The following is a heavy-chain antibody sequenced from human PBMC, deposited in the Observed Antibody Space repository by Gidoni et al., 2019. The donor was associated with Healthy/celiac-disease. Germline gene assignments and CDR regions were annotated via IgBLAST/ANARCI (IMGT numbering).Heavy chain of an antibody. CDR3: ATGSWGFGELFGSPFHYHYGMDV. Sequence: QVQLVESGGGVVQPGRSLRLSCAASGFPFSRYSMTWVRQAPGKGLEWVAVISDDGSNKYYADSVKGRFTISRDNAKNTLYLQMNSLRAEDTAVYYCATGSWGFGELFGSPFHYHYGMDVWGQGTTVTVSS. D-gene: IGHD3-10*01. CDR1: GFPFSRYS. V-gene: IGHV3-30-3*01. CDR2: ISDDGSNK. J-gene: IGHJ6*02.